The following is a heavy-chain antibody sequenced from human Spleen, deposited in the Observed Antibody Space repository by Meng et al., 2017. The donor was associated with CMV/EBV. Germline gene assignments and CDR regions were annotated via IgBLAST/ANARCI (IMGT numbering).Heavy chain of an antibody. CDR3: ARDTQAVHYYDMDV. V-gene: IGHV1-2*02. Sequence: ASVKVSCKASGYTFSSYYIHWVRQAPGQGLEWIGWINPNTGVTESAQRFQGRVTVTRDASISTAYMELSRLRSDDTAMYYCARDTQAVHYYDMDVWGQGTTVTVSS. CDR1: GYTFSSYY. D-gene: IGHD2-15*01. CDR2: INPNTGVT. J-gene: IGHJ6*02.